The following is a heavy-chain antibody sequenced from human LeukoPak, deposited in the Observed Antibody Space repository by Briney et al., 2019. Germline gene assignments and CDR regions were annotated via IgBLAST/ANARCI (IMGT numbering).Heavy chain of an antibody. J-gene: IGHJ5*02. V-gene: IGHV6-1*01. D-gene: IGHD3-3*01. CDR2: TYYRNKWYN. CDR3: ARGREVLRFLEWLPKDNLFDP. Sequence: SQTLSLTCAISGDSVTSNSAAWNWISQSPSRGLEWLGRTYYRNKWYNDYAVCVKSRITINPDTSKNQFSLQLNSVTPEDTAVYYCARGREVLRFLEWLPKDNLFDPWGQGTLVTVSS. CDR1: GDSVTSNSAA.